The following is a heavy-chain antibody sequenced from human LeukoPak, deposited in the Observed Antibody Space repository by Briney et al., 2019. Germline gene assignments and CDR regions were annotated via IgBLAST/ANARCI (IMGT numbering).Heavy chain of an antibody. CDR2: ISGNNDNP. D-gene: IGHD2/OR15-2a*01. V-gene: IGHV1-18*01. CDR3: ARDGNSTDDY. Sequence: ASVKVSCKASGYTFSNFGISWLRQAPGQGLEWMGWISGNNDNPNYGQKFQGRLTVTTDSSTNTAYMELRNLRSDDTAVYYCARDGNSTDDYWGQGTLVTVSS. J-gene: IGHJ4*02. CDR1: GYTFSNFG.